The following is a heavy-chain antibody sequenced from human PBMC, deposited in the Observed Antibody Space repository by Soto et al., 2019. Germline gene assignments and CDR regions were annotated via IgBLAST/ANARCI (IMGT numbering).Heavy chain of an antibody. CDR1: GYTFTSYG. CDR3: VRGGSSGYRGWWDP. D-gene: IGHD5-18*01. V-gene: IGHV1-18*01. CDR2: LIPYNGDT. J-gene: IGHJ5*02. Sequence: ASVKVSCKASGYTFTSYGISWVRQAPGQGLEWMGLLIPYNGDTIYAQKFQGRVILPTDTATSTAYMELGSLRSDDTAVYYCVRGGSSGYRGWWDPWGQGTLVTVSS.